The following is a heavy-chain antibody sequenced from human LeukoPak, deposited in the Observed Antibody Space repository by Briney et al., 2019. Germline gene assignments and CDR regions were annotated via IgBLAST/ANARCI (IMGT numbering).Heavy chain of an antibody. J-gene: IGHJ3*02. CDR2: VYYSGST. CDR3: ARDPPYSSSWQDAFDI. Sequence: SETLSLTCTVSGGSISYYYWSWIRQPPGKGLQWIGYVYYSGSTNYNPSLKSRVTISVDTSKNQFSLKLSSVTAADTAVYYCARDPPYSSSWQDAFDIWGQGTMVTVSS. CDR1: GGSISYYY. V-gene: IGHV4-59*12. D-gene: IGHD6-13*01.